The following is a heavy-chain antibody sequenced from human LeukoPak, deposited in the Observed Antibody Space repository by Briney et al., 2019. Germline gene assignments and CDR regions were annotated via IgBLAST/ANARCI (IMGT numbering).Heavy chain of an antibody. CDR2: IGGSGDNT. V-gene: IGHV3-23*01. Sequence: GGSLRLSCAASGFTFSSYAMSWVRQAPGKGLEWVSTIGGSGDNTYYADSVKGRFTISRDNSRNTLYLQTNSLRVEDTAVYFCAKDRGYNYGSFDYWGQGALVTVSS. D-gene: IGHD5-18*01. CDR1: GFTFSSYA. CDR3: AKDRGYNYGSFDY. J-gene: IGHJ4*02.